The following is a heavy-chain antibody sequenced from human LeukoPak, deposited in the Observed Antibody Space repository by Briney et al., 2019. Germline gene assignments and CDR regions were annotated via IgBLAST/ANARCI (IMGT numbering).Heavy chain of an antibody. V-gene: IGHV4-34*01. CDR1: GGSFSGYY. D-gene: IGHD3-9*01. CDR3: AREGEDGHYDVLTGFYNY. Sequence: SETLSLTCAVYGGSFSGYYWSWIRQPPGKGLEWIGEINHSGSTNYNPSLKSRVTISLETSKNQFSLKLSSVTAADTAVYYCAREGEDGHYDVLTGFYNYWGQGTLVTVSS. J-gene: IGHJ4*02. CDR2: INHSGST.